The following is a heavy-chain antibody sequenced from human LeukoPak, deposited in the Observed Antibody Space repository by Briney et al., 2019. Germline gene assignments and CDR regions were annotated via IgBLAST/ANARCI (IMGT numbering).Heavy chain of an antibody. Sequence: ASVKVSCKASGYTFTSYGISWVRQAPGQGLEWMGWISAYNGNTNYAQKLQGRVTMTTDTSTSTAYMELRSLRSDDTAVYYRARLYEWLGYNWFDPWGQGTLVTVSS. V-gene: IGHV1-18*01. D-gene: IGHD6-19*01. CDR2: ISAYNGNT. J-gene: IGHJ5*02. CDR1: GYTFTSYG. CDR3: ARLYEWLGYNWFDP.